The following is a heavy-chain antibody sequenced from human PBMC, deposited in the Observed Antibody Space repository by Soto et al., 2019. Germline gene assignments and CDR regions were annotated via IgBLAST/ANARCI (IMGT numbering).Heavy chain of an antibody. CDR1: GYTFTSYY. CDR3: ARGAGYYDSSGYYYRAFDI. V-gene: IGHV1-46*01. CDR2: INPSGGST. D-gene: IGHD3-22*01. Sequence: RASVKVSCKASGYTFTSYYMHWVRQAPGQGLEWMGIINPSGGSTSYAQKFQGRVTMTRDTSTSTVYMELSSLRSEDTAVYYCARGAGYYDSSGYYYRAFDIWGQGTRVTVSS. J-gene: IGHJ3*02.